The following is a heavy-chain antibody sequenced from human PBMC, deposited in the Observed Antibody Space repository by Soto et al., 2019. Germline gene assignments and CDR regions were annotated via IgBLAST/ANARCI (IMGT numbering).Heavy chain of an antibody. D-gene: IGHD1-1*01. CDR1: GFTFSSYS. J-gene: IGHJ3*02. Sequence: EVQLVESGGGLVKAGGSLRLSCAASGFTFSSYSMNWVRQAPGKGLEWVSSISSRSSYIYYADSVKGRFTISRDNAKNSLSLQMNGPRAEDTAVYYCARPEDWEPSGHDACDIWGQGTMVTVSS. CDR2: ISSRSSYI. V-gene: IGHV3-21*01. CDR3: ARPEDWEPSGHDACDI.